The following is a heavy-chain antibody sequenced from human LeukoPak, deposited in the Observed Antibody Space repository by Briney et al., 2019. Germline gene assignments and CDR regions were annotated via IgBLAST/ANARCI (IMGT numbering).Heavy chain of an antibody. J-gene: IGHJ4*02. V-gene: IGHV3-53*01. Sequence: GGSLRLSCAASGLTFSNYAMSWVRQAPGKGLEWVSVIYSGGSTYYADSVKGRFTISRDNSKNTLYLQMNSLRAEDTAVYYCASSSWFSSFDYWGQGTLVTVSS. CDR3: ASSSWFSSFDY. CDR2: IYSGGST. D-gene: IGHD6-13*01. CDR1: GLTFSNYA.